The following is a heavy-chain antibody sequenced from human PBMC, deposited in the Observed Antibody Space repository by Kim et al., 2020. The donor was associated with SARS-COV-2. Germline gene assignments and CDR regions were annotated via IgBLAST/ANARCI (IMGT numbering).Heavy chain of an antibody. V-gene: IGHV1-46*01. J-gene: IGHJ4*02. CDR3: AREKPGSYYCDH. Sequence: TNDAPEFRGRVTMTRDTSTSTVYMDLSSLTSDDTAMYYCAREKPGSYYCDHWGQGSLVTVSS. D-gene: IGHD3-10*01. CDR2: T.